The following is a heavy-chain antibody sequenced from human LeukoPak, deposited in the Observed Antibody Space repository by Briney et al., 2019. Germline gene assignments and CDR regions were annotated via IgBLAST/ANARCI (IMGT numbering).Heavy chain of an antibody. CDR2: IIPIFGTA. CDR3: ARLAYCGGDCPG. J-gene: IGHJ4*02. D-gene: IGHD2-21*02. CDR1: GGTFSSYA. V-gene: IGHV1-69*06. Sequence: SVKVSCKASGGTFSSYAVSWVRQAPGQGLEWMGGIIPIFGTANYAQKFQGRVTITADKSTSTAYMELSSLRSEDTAVYYCARLAYCGGDCPGWGQGTLVTVSS.